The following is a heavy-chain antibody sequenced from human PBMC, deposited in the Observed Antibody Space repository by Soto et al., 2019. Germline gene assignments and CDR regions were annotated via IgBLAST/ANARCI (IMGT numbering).Heavy chain of an antibody. J-gene: IGHJ3*01. CDR1: GFTLSMSA. D-gene: IGHD3-16*02. Sequence: EVQLMESGGGLVQPGGSLRLSCASSGFTLSMSAVNWVRQAPGKGLEWVSYISDSGDRTYYADSVKGRFTISRDRSKSTVSLQRDSLRAEDTAVYYCARDRGIIVKAGGSFDVWGQGTKVTVSS. CDR3: ARDRGIIVKAGGSFDV. V-gene: IGHV3-23*01. CDR2: ISDSGDRT.